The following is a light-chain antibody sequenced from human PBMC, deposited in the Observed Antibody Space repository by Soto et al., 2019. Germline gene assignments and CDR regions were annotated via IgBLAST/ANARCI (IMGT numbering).Light chain of an antibody. Sequence: DIQMTQSPSSLSASVGDRVTITCRTSQSISGYLNWYRHKPGKAPTLLIYAASTLQSGVPSRFSGSGSGTDFTLTISSLQPEDFATYYCQQLNSYPLTFGGGTKVDIK. V-gene: IGKV1-9*01. J-gene: IGKJ4*01. CDR2: AAS. CDR3: QQLNSYPLT. CDR1: QSISGY.